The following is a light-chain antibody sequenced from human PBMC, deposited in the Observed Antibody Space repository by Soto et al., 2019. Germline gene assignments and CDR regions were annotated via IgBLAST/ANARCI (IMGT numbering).Light chain of an antibody. J-gene: IGLJ1*01. CDR1: SSNIGAGYD. Sequence: QSVLSQPPSVSGAPGQRVTISCTGSSSNIGAGYDAHWFQQVPGTAPKLLIYGSTNRPSGVPVRFSGSKSGTSASLAITGLQAEDEADYYCQSYDSSLGGNYVFGTGTKVTVL. V-gene: IGLV1-40*01. CDR2: GST. CDR3: QSYDSSLGGNYV.